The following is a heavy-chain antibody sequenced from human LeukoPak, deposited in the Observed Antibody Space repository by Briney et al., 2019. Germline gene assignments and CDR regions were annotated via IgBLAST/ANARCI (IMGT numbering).Heavy chain of an antibody. D-gene: IGHD6-19*01. CDR1: GFTFSSYA. J-gene: IGHJ4*02. Sequence: PGGSLRLSCAASGFTFSSYAMSWVRQAPGKGLEWVSAISGSGGNTYYADSVKGRFTISRDNSKNTLYLQMNSLRAEDTAVYYCAKGKQWPGGYFDYWGQGTLVTVSS. V-gene: IGHV3-23*01. CDR2: ISGSGGNT. CDR3: AKGKQWPGGYFDY.